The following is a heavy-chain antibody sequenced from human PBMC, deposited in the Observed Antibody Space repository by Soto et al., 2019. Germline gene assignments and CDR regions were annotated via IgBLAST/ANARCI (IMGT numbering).Heavy chain of an antibody. J-gene: IGHJ4*02. D-gene: IGHD3-10*01. V-gene: IGHV4-28*01. Sequence: SETLSLTCAVSGYSISSSNWWGWIRQPPGKGLEWIGYIYYSGTTYYNPSLKSRVTISADTSKNQFSLKLSSVTAADTAVYYCARSRGGYFDYWGQGTLVTVSS. CDR2: IYYSGTT. CDR1: GYSISSSNW. CDR3: ARSRGGYFDY.